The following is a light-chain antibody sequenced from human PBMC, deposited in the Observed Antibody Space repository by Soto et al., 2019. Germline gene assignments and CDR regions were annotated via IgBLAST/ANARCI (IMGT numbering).Light chain of an antibody. CDR3: QQRGT. V-gene: IGKV3-20*01. Sequence: EIVLTQSPGTLSLSPGERATLSCRASQSVSASFLAWYQQEPGQAPRLLIYGASSRATGIPDRFSGSGSGTDFTLTISRLEPEDAAVYYCQQRGTFGQGTKLEIK. CDR1: QSVSASF. CDR2: GAS. J-gene: IGKJ2*02.